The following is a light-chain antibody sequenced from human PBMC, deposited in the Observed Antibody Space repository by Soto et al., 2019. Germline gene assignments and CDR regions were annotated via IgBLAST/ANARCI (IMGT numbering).Light chain of an antibody. V-gene: IGKV1-5*03. Sequence: DIQMTQSPSTLSASLGDRVTITCRASQSISSWLAWYQQKPGKAPKLLIYKASSLESGVPSRFSGSGSGTEFTLTISSLQPDDFATYYCQQYNSYSSWTFGQGTKVDIK. CDR2: KAS. CDR1: QSISSW. J-gene: IGKJ1*01. CDR3: QQYNSYSSWT.